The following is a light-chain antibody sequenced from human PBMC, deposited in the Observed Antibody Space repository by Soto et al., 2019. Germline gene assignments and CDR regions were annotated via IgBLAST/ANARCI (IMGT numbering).Light chain of an antibody. J-gene: IGKJ1*01. Sequence: EIVMTQSPATLSVSPGERATLSCRASQSVSSNVAWYQQKPGQGPRLLIYGASSRATGIPARFSGSGSGKEFPITIRSLQSDDFAVYYCQHYSTLLWTFGQGTKVEIK. CDR2: GAS. CDR1: QSVSSN. CDR3: QHYSTLLWT. V-gene: IGKV3-15*01.